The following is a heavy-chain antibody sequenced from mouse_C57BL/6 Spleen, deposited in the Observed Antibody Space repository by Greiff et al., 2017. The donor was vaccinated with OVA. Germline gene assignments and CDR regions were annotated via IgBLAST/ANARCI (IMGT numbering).Heavy chain of an antibody. CDR1: GYTFTSYW. Sequence: QVQLQQPGAELVRPGSSVKLSCKASGYTFTSYWMAWVKQRPGQGLEWIGNIYPSDSETHYNQKFKDKATLTVDKSSSTAYMQLSSLTSEDSAVYYCARSSNSFDYWGQGTTLTVSS. CDR3: ARSSNSFDY. CDR2: IYPSDSET. V-gene: IGHV1-61*01. J-gene: IGHJ2*01.